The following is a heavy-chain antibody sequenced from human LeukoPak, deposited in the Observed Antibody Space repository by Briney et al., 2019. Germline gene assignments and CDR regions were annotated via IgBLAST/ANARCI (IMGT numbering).Heavy chain of an antibody. Sequence: QSGGSLRLSCAASGFTFSSYAMSWVRQAPGKGLEWVSAISGSGGSTYYADSVKGRFTISRDNSKNTLYLQMNSLRAEDTAVYYCAKVQAYYYGSGSYSETDDYWGQGTLVTVSS. CDR1: GFTFSSYA. V-gene: IGHV3-23*01. CDR3: AKVQAYYYGSGSYSETDDY. J-gene: IGHJ4*02. CDR2: ISGSGGST. D-gene: IGHD3-10*01.